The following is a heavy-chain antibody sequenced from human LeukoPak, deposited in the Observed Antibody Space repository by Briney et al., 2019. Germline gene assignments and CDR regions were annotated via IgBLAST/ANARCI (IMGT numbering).Heavy chain of an antibody. J-gene: IGHJ4*02. V-gene: IGHV4-34*01. CDR3: AXXXXSGYSYRGGFDY. CDR1: GGSFSGYY. D-gene: IGHD3-22*01. CDR2: INHSGST. Sequence: SETLSLTCAVYGGSFSGYYWSWIRQPPGKGLEWIGEINHSGSTNYNPSLKSRVTISVDTSKNQFSLKLSSVTAADTAVYYCAXXXXSGYSYRGGFDYWGQGTLVTVSS.